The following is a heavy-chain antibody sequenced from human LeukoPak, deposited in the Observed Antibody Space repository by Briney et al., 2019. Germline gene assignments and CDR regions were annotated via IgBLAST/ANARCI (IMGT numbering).Heavy chain of an antibody. D-gene: IGHD6-13*01. CDR3: ARGTYGYSYAFDI. CDR1: GFTVSSNY. V-gene: IGHV3-66*01. Sequence: GGSLRLSCAASGFTVSSNYMSWVSQAPGKGLEWVSVIYSGGSTYYADSVKGRFTISRDNSKNTLYLQMNSLRAEDTAVYYCARGTYGYSYAFDIGGQGTMVTVSS. CDR2: IYSGGST. J-gene: IGHJ3*02.